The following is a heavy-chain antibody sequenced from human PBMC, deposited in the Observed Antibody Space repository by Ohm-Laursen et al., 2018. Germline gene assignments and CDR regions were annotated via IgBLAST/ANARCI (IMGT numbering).Heavy chain of an antibody. V-gene: IGHV4-59*01. CDR3: ARDAPRGYSYGTYFDY. Sequence: TLSLTCTVSGGSIGSYYWSWIRQPPGKGLEWIGYIYYSGSTNYNPSLKSRVTISVDTSKNQFSLKLSSVTAADTAVYYCARDAPRGYSYGTYFDYWGQGTLVTVSS. CDR2: IYYSGST. CDR1: GGSIGSYY. J-gene: IGHJ4*02. D-gene: IGHD5-18*01.